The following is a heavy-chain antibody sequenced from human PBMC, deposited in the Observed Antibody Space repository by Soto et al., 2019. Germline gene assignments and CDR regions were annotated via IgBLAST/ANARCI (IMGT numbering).Heavy chain of an antibody. J-gene: IGHJ5*02. CDR1: KFKFSDYA. CDR2: IDGRGTGT. Sequence: GSLRLSCAASKFKFSDYAMSWVRQAPGKGLEWIATIDGRGTGTYYAGSVKGRFTISRDNSRNTVDLQMESLRGDDTGMYYCAKDPFRAAPPLTWFDLWGKGTLVTVSS. V-gene: IGHV3-23*01. CDR3: AKDPFRAAPPLTWFDL.